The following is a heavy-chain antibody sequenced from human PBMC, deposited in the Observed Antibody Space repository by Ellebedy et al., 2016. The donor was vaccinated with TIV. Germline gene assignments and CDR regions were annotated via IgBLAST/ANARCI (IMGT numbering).Heavy chain of an antibody. CDR2: ISTRGGST. Sequence: GESLKISXAASGFTFSGYGMSWVRQAPGKGLEWVSGISTRGGSTYYADSVKGRFTISRDNSKNTLDLQMNSLRAEDTAVYYCARDLSRTTGTTHSAMDVWGKGTTVTVSS. CDR1: GFTFSGYG. V-gene: IGHV3-23*01. D-gene: IGHD1-1*01. CDR3: ARDLSRTTGTTHSAMDV. J-gene: IGHJ6*03.